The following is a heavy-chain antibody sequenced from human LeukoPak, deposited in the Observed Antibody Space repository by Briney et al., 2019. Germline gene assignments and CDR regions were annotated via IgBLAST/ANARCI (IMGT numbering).Heavy chain of an antibody. CDR1: AGSISIYY. CDR2: IYYTGST. Sequence: SETLSLTCTVSAGSISIYYWSWIRRPPGKGLEWIGSIYYTGSTNYSPSLESRVTMSVDTSKNQFSLKLSSLTAADTAVYFCARGPHYYSYYGLDVWGQGTTVTVSS. V-gene: IGHV4-59*01. J-gene: IGHJ6*02. CDR3: ARGPHYYSYYGLDV.